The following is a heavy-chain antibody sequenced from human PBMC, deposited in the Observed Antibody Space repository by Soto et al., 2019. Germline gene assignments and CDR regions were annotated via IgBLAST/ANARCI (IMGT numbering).Heavy chain of an antibody. CDR1: GYTFTSHG. CDR2: ISAYNGNR. J-gene: IGHJ4*02. V-gene: IGHV1-18*01. D-gene: IGHD1-26*01. CDR3: ARDQVGATGDY. Sequence: ASVKVSCKASGYTFTSHGISWVRQAPGQGLEWMGWISAYNGNRNYAQKVQGRVTMTTDTSTNTAYMEVRSLRSDDTAVYYCARDQVGATGDYWGQGTLVTVSS.